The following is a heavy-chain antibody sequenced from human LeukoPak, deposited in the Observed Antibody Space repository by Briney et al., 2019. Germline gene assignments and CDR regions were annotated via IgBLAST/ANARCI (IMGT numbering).Heavy chain of an antibody. CDR2: IWYVGSNK. J-gene: IGHJ3*02. Sequence: GGSLRLSCAASGFTFSSYGMHWVRQAPGKGLEWVAVIWYVGSNKYYADSVKGRFTISRDNSKNTLYLQMNSLRAEDTAVYYCARDGDYYDSSGGGDAFDIWGQGTMVTVSS. CDR1: GFTFSSYG. D-gene: IGHD3-22*01. CDR3: ARDGDYYDSSGGGDAFDI. V-gene: IGHV3-33*01.